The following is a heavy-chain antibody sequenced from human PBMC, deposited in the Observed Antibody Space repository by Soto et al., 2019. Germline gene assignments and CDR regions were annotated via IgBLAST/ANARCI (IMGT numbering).Heavy chain of an antibody. CDR3: ARHPFFFQAEAGLRASVPVSAFLLNRSSDL. Sequence: PGKGLEWIGEINHSGSTNYNPSLKSRVTISVDTSKNQFSLKLSSVTAADTAVYYCARHPFFFQAEAGLRASVPVSAFLLNRSSDL. D-gene: IGHD3-3*01. J-gene: IGHJ2*01. CDR2: INHSGST. V-gene: IGHV4-34*01.